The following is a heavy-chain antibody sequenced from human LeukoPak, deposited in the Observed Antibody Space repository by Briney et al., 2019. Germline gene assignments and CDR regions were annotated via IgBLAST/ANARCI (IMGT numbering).Heavy chain of an antibody. CDR2: IIPIFGTA. CDR1: GGTFSSYA. D-gene: IGHD5-12*01. V-gene: IGHV1-69*13. CDR3: ARDGNSGYDFGY. Sequence: SVKVSCKASGGTFSSYAISWVRQAPGQGHEWMGGIIPIFGTANYAQKFQGRVTITADESTSTAYMELSSLRSEDTAVYYCARDGNSGYDFGYWGQGTLVTVSS. J-gene: IGHJ4*02.